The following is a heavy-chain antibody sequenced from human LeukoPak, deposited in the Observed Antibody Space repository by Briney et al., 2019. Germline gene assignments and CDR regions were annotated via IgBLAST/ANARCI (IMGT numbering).Heavy chain of an antibody. CDR2: IWYDGSNK. J-gene: IGHJ6*03. D-gene: IGHD2-21*01. Sequence: PGRSLRLSCAASGFTFSSYGMHWVRQAPPQGLERVAVIWYDGSNKYYADSVKGRFTISRDNSKNTLYLQMNSLRAEDTAVYYCAMILAPYYYYYMDVWGKGTTVTVSS. CDR1: GFTFSSYG. V-gene: IGHV3-33*01. CDR3: AMILAPYYYYYMDV.